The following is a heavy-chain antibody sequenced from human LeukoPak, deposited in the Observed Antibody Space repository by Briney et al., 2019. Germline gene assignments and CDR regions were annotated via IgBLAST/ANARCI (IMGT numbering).Heavy chain of an antibody. CDR1: GFTFSYYI. CDR2: ISSSSSLI. D-gene: IGHD6-13*01. J-gene: IGHJ6*03. Sequence: PGGSLRLSCAASGFTFSYYIMNWVRQAPGRGLEWVSCISSSSSLIFYSDSVRGRFTISRDNAKNLLYLHMNSLRVEDTAVYYCAKVDRGDYSSSPVPYYNYYMNVWGKGTTVTVSS. V-gene: IGHV3-21*01. CDR3: AKVDRGDYSSSPVPYYNYYMNV.